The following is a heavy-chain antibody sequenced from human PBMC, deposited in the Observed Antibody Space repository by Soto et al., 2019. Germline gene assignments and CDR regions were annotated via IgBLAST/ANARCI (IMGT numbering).Heavy chain of an antibody. CDR2: VYYSGTT. CDR1: GGSVSNKTYY. CDR3: ARTTAVPNTLRSRYFFDY. J-gene: IGHJ4*02. V-gene: IGHV4-61*01. D-gene: IGHD4-17*01. Sequence: ETLSLTFSVSGGSVSNKTYYWSWIRQPPGKRLEWIGYVYYSGTTNYNPSLKSRVTISVDLSKNQFSLRLSSVTTADTALYYCARTTAVPNTLRSRYFFDYWGQGTLVTVSS.